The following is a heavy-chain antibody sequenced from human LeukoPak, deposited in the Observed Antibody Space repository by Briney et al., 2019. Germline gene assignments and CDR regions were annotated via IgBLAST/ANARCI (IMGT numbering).Heavy chain of an antibody. Sequence: GGSLRLSCAASGFTFDDYAMHWVRQAPGKGLEWVSLISGDGVRTYYADSAKGRFTISRDNSKNVLYLQLSSLRPEDTALYYCVKTMVAFGGLIRTDAFDIWGQGTMVTVSS. D-gene: IGHD3-16*01. CDR1: GFTFDDYA. J-gene: IGHJ3*02. CDR2: ISGDGVRT. V-gene: IGHV3-43*02. CDR3: VKTMVAFGGLIRTDAFDI.